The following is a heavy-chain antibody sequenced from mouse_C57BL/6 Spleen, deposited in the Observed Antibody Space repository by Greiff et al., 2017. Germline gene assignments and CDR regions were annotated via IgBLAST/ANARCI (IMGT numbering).Heavy chain of an antibody. CDR3: AKAPYYYGSTYYYAMDY. V-gene: IGHV3-6*01. CDR1: GYSITSGYY. CDR2: ISYDGSN. D-gene: IGHD1-1*01. Sequence: EVQRVESGPGLVKPSQSLSLTCSVTGYSITSGYYWNWIRQFPGNKLEWMGYISYDGSNNYNPSLKNRISITRDTSKNQFFLKLNSVTTEDTATYYCAKAPYYYGSTYYYAMDYWGQGTSVTVSS. J-gene: IGHJ4*01.